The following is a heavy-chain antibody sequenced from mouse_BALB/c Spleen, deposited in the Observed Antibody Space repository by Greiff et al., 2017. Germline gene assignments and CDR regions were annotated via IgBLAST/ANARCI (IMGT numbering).Heavy chain of an antibody. CDR1: GFNIKDTY. Sequence: VQLQQSGAELVKPGASVKLSCTASGFNIKDTYMHWVKQRPEQGLEWIGRIDPANGNTKYDPKFQGKATITADTSSNTAYLQLSSLTSEDTAVYYCARESYYGSVDFDYWGQGTTLTVSS. D-gene: IGHD1-1*01. CDR3: ARESYYGSVDFDY. V-gene: IGHV14-3*02. J-gene: IGHJ2*01. CDR2: IDPANGNT.